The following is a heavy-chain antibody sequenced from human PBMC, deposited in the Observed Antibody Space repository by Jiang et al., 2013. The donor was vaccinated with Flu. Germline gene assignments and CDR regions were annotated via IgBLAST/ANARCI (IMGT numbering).Heavy chain of an antibody. CDR2: ISGGAVST. Sequence: GLVQPGGSLRLSCAASGFTFSTYAMYWVRQAPGKGLEWVSGISGGAVSTFYADSVKGRFTISRDNSKHTLYLQMNSLRAEDTAVYYCAKDPHSSGWYYFDYWGQGTLVTVSS. D-gene: IGHD6-19*01. CDR1: GFTFSTYA. V-gene: IGHV3-23*01. J-gene: IGHJ4*02. CDR3: AKDPHSSGWYYFDY.